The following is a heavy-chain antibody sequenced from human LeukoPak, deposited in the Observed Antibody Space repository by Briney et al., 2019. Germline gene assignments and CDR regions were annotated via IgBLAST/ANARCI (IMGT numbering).Heavy chain of an antibody. CDR1: GGSITGYY. Sequence: SETLSLTCTVSGGSITGYYWSWIRQPPGKGLEWVGYIFSSGSTDYNPSLKSRVTISLDTSKSQFSLKLISVTASDTAVYYCARLTKFLTTYYPTPWGQGTLVTVSS. D-gene: IGHD2/OR15-2a*01. V-gene: IGHV4-59*08. J-gene: IGHJ5*02. CDR3: ARLTKFLTTYYPTP. CDR2: IFSSGST.